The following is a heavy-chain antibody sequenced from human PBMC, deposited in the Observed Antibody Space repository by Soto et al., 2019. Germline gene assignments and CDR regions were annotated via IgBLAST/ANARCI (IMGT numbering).Heavy chain of an antibody. Sequence: SETLSLTCTVSGVSISSSSYYWGWIRQPPGKGLEWIGSIYYSGSTYYNPSLKSRVTISVDTSKNQFSLKLSSVTAADTAVYYCARLNWNYDYYYYMDVWGKGTTVTVSS. D-gene: IGHD1-20*01. J-gene: IGHJ6*03. CDR2: IYYSGST. CDR3: ARLNWNYDYYYYMDV. CDR1: GVSISSSSYY. V-gene: IGHV4-39*01.